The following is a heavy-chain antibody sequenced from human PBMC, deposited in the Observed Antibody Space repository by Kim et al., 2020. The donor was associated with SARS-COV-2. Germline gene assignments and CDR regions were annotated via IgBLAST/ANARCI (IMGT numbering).Heavy chain of an antibody. CDR1: GGSISGYY. CDR2: VYSSGST. D-gene: IGHD1-26*01. CDR3: ARPGSHCEIDY. Sequence: SETLSLTCIVSGGSISGYYWTWIRQRPGKGLEWIGYVYSSGSTNYNPSLQSRVNMSVDTSKIKFSLKLSSVRAAATAIAYCARPGSHCEIDYCGQGTLVT. V-gene: IGHV4-4*08. J-gene: IGHJ4*02.